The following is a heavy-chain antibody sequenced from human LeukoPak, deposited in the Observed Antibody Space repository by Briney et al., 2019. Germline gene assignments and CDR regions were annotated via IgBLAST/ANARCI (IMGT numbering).Heavy chain of an antibody. CDR1: VGSVINYY. CDR3: ARGHYDFDP. CDR2: TFCSGDT. Sequence: PSETLSLTCTVSVGSVINYYWSWIRQPPGEGLEWIAYTFCSGDTFSSADTTYNPSLKSRATISVDKSKNQVSLTLTSVTAADTAVYFCARGHYDFDPWGQGILVTVSS. D-gene: IGHD3-3*01. J-gene: IGHJ5*02. V-gene: IGHV4-4*09.